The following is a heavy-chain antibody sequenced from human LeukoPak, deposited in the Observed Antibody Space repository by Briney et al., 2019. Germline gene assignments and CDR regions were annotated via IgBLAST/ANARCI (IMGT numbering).Heavy chain of an antibody. CDR3: ARGGVTAFDY. V-gene: IGHV4-34*01. CDR2: INHSGST. Sequence: SETLSLTCAVYGGSFSGYHWSWIRQPPGKGLEWIGEINHSGSTNYNPSLKSRVTISVDTSKNQFSLKLSSVTAADTAVYYCARGGVTAFDYWGQGTLVTVSS. CDR1: GGSFSGYH. D-gene: IGHD3-3*01. J-gene: IGHJ4*02.